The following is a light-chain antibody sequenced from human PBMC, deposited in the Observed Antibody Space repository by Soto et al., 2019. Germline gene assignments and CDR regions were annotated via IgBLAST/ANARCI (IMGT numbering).Light chain of an antibody. V-gene: IGKV3-11*01. CDR2: DAS. CDR1: QSVNGL. J-gene: IGKJ1*01. Sequence: EIMLKQSPATLSLSPGERATLSCRASQSVNGLLGWYQQKPGQAPRLLIYDASKRATGIPARFSGSGFETDFTLTISSLEPEDSAVYYCHQRSNWWTFGQGTKV. CDR3: HQRSNWWT.